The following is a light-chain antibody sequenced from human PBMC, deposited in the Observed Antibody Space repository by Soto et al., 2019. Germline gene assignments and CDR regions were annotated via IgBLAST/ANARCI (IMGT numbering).Light chain of an antibody. CDR3: AAWDDSLNGWV. CDR2: SNN. CDR1: GSNIGHNT. J-gene: IGLJ3*02. Sequence: QAVVTQPPSASGTPGQRVTISCSGSGSNIGHNTVHWYQQLPGTAPKLPIYSNNQRPSGVPDRVSGSKSGTSASLAISGLQSEDEADYYCAAWDDSLNGWVFGGGTKLTVL. V-gene: IGLV1-44*01.